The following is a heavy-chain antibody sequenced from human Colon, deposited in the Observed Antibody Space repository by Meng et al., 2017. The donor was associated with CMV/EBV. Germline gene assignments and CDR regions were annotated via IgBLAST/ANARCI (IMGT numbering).Heavy chain of an antibody. CDR2: IHYTGST. V-gene: IGHV4-59*01. Sequence: SETLSLTCNVTGGSLNEYYWNWIRQSPGKELEWIGYIHYTGSTNYNPSRKSRITIAGDTSKTQVSLRLHSVTAADAAVYYCARLFSGTNSAAFDVWGQGTMVTVSS. D-gene: IGHD1-26*01. J-gene: IGHJ3*01. CDR3: ARLFSGTNSAAFDV. CDR1: GGSLNEYY.